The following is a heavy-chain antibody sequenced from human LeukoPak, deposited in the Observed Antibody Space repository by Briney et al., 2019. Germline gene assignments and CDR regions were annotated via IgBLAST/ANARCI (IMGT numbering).Heavy chain of an antibody. Sequence: SETLSLTCTVSGGSISSYYWSWIRQPPGKGLEWIGYISYSGSTNYNPSLKSRVTTSLDTSKNQFSLKLSSVTAADTAVYYCARSRDGYTFDYWGQGTLVTVSS. V-gene: IGHV4-59*01. D-gene: IGHD5-24*01. J-gene: IGHJ4*02. CDR2: ISYSGST. CDR1: GGSISSYY. CDR3: ARSRDGYTFDY.